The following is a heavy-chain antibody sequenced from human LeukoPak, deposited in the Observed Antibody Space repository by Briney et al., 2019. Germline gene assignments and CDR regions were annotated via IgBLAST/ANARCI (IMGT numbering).Heavy chain of an antibody. CDR1: GFTVSSNY. Sequence: GSLRLSCAASGFTVSSNYMNWVRQAPGKGLEWVSVIYSGGTTYYADSVKGRFTIFRDNSKNTLFLQMNSLRAEDTAVYYCAKDRDDILTGYYYGMDVWGQGTTVTVSS. CDR2: IYSGGTT. D-gene: IGHD3-9*01. J-gene: IGHJ6*02. V-gene: IGHV3-66*01. CDR3: AKDRDDILTGYYYGMDV.